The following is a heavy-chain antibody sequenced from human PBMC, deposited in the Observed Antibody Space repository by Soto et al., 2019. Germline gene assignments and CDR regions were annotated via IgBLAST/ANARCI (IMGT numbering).Heavy chain of an antibody. CDR1: GFSFSSYN. Sequence: EVQLVESGGGLVKPGGSLRLPCAASGFSFSSYNMNWVRQAPGKGLEWVSSISSGSSFRHYADSVKGRFTISRDNAKKSLFLQMNSLRAEDTGVYYCVRGEVPADWGQGTLVTVSS. D-gene: IGHD1-26*01. J-gene: IGHJ4*02. CDR2: ISSGSSFR. V-gene: IGHV3-21*01. CDR3: VRGEVPAD.